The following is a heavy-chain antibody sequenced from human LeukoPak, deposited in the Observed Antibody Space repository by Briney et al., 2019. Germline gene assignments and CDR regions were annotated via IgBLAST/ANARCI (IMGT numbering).Heavy chain of an antibody. V-gene: IGHV1-3*01. D-gene: IGHD5-24*01. CDR2: INAGNGNT. CDR3: ARARAGWLQELFDY. J-gene: IGHJ4*02. CDR1: GYTFTSYA. Sequence: ASVKVSCKASGYTFTSYAMHWVRQAPGQRLEWMGWINAGNGNTKYSQKFQGRVTITRDTSASTAYMELSSLRSEGTAVYYCARARAGWLQELFDYWGQGTLVTVSS.